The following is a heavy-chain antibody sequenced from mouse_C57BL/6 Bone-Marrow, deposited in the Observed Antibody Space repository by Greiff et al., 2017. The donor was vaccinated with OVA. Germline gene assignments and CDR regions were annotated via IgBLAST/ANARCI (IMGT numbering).Heavy chain of an antibody. Sequence: VQLQQSGPELVKPGASVKISCKASGYTFTDYYMNRVKQSHGKSLELLGDINPNNGGTSSNPKIKGTATLTVDKSSSTAYMELRSLTSEDSAVYSCASPLRRRAWFAYWGQGTLVTVSA. CDR3: ASPLRRRAWFAY. V-gene: IGHV1-26*01. D-gene: IGHD2-4*01. CDR1: GYTFTDYY. J-gene: IGHJ3*01. CDR2: INPNNGGT.